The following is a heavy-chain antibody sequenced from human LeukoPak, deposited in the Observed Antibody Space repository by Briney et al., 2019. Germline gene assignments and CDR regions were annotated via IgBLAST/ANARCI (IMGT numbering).Heavy chain of an antibody. CDR2: INHSGST. Sequence: SETLSLTCAVYGGSFSGYYWSWIRQPPGKGLEWIGEINHSGSTNYNPSLKSRVTISVDTSKNQFSLKLSSVTAADTAVYYCASSIAAAGSDPWFDPWGQGTLVTVSS. V-gene: IGHV4-34*01. CDR3: ASSIAAAGSDPWFDP. D-gene: IGHD6-13*01. CDR1: GGSFSGYY. J-gene: IGHJ5*02.